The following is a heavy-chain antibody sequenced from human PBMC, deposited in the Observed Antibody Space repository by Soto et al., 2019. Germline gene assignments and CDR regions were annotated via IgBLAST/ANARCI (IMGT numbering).Heavy chain of an antibody. CDR1: GFTFNAYA. CDR3: ARVASDYINSVDH. CDR2: IGGSGGNR. V-gene: IGHV3-23*01. Sequence: DVQLLESGGGLVQPGGSLRLSCAASGFTFNAYATTWVRQAPGKGLEWVSAIGGSGGNRYYAGSVRGRFTISRDNSKDTVDLQMNSLRVEDTAVYYCARVASDYINSVDHWGQGILVSVSS. J-gene: IGHJ4*02. D-gene: IGHD4-4*01.